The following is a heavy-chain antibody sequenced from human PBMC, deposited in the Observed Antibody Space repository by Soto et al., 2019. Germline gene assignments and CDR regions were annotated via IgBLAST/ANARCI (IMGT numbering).Heavy chain of an antibody. V-gene: IGHV1-2*02. CDR2: INPNGGGT. J-gene: IGHJ4*01. CDR3: ARLAGVGTTRTGINY. D-gene: IGHD1-26*01. CDR1: GYTFSDYF. Sequence: GASVKVSCKASGYTFSDYFIYWVRQAPGQGLEWMGWINPNGGGTNYAQNFQGRVTMTRDTSISTAYVELSSLTSDDTAVYYCARLAGVGTTRTGINYWGQGILVTVSS.